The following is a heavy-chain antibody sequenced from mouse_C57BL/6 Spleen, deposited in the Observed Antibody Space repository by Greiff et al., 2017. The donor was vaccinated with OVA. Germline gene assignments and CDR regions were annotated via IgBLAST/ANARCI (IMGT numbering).Heavy chain of an antibody. V-gene: IGHV1-50*01. D-gene: IGHD2-4*01. CDR2: IDPSDSYT. CDR1: GYTFTSYW. Sequence: VQLQQPGAELVKPGASVKLSCKASGYTFTSYWMQWVKHRPGQGLEWIGEIDPSDSYTNYNQKFKGKATLTVDTSSSTAYMQLSSLTSEDSAVYYCARWYYDYDLAMDYWGQGTSVTVSS. CDR3: ARWYYDYDLAMDY. J-gene: IGHJ4*01.